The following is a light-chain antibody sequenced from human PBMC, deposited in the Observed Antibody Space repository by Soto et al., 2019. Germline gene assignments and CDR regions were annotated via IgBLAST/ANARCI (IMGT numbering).Light chain of an antibody. CDR3: QQYGTSLMT. Sequence: EIVLTQSPGTLSLSPGKRATLACRSSQSVSSNYLAWYQQKPGQAPRLLIYGASTRATGIPARFSGSGSGTDFTLAISRLEPEDFAVYYCQQYGTSLMTFGQGTRLEI. V-gene: IGKV3-20*01. CDR2: GAS. CDR1: QSVSSNY. J-gene: IGKJ5*01.